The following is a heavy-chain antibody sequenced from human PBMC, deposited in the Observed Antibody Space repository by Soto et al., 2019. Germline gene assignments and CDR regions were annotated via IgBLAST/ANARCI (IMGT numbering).Heavy chain of an antibody. CDR2: IYYSGST. CDR3: ARQLKMGGEDIVVVPAAMGGGYFDY. Sequence: SETLSLTCTVSGGSISSSSYYWGWIRQPPGKGLEWIGSIYYSGSTYYNPSLKSRVTISVDTSKNQLSLKLSSVTAADTAVYYCARQLKMGGEDIVVVPAAMGGGYFDYWGQGTLVTVSS. V-gene: IGHV4-39*01. CDR1: GGSISSSSYY. J-gene: IGHJ4*02. D-gene: IGHD2-2*01.